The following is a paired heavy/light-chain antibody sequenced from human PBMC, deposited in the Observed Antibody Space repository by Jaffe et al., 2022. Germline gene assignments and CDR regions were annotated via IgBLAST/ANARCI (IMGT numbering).Heavy chain of an antibody. D-gene: IGHD6-6*01. CDR3: ARGLNPEYSSSPFDY. V-gene: IGHV4-61*01. CDR1: GGSVSSGSYY. CDR2: IYYSGST. Sequence: QVQLQESGPGLVKPSETLSLTCTVSGGSVSSGSYYWSWIRQPPGKGLEWIGYIYYSGSTNYNPSLKSRVTISVDTSKNQFSLKLSSVTAADTAVYYCARGLNPEYSSSPFDYWGQGTLVTVSS. J-gene: IGHJ4*02.
Light chain of an antibody. CDR3: QVWDSSSDHAV. CDR2: YDS. J-gene: IGLJ7*01. V-gene: IGLV3-21*04. Sequence: SYVLTQPPSVSVAPGKTARITCGGNNIGSKSVHWYQQKPGQAPVLVIYYDSDRPSGIPERFSGSNSGNTATLTISRVEAGDEADYYCQVWDSSSDHAVFGGGTQLTVL. CDR1: NIGSKS.